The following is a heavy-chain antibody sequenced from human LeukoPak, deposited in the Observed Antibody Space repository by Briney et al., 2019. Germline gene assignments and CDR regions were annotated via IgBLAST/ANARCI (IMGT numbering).Heavy chain of an antibody. V-gene: IGHV3-23*01. CDR3: AKLLGSGYYYYGMDV. CDR2: YSGSGGST. CDR1: GFTFSSYA. D-gene: IGHD3-10*01. Sequence: GGSLRLSCAASGFTFSSYAMSWVRQAPGKGLEWVSAYSGSGGSTLYADSVKGRFTISRDNSKNTLYLQMNSLRAEDTAVYYCAKLLGSGYYYYGMDVWGQGTTVTVSS. J-gene: IGHJ6*02.